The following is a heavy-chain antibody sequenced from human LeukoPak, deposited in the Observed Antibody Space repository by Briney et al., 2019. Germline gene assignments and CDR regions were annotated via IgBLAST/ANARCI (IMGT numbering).Heavy chain of an antibody. CDR2: ISSSSSYI. CDR3: ARDSATMVRRCWFDP. J-gene: IGHJ5*02. CDR1: GFTFSSYS. V-gene: IGHV3-21*01. Sequence: GGSLRLSCAASGFTFSSYSMNWVRQAPGKGLEWVSSISSSSSYIYYADSVKGRFTISRDNAKNSLYLQMNSLRAEDTAVYYCARDSATMVRRCWFDPWGQGTLVTVSS. D-gene: IGHD3-10*01.